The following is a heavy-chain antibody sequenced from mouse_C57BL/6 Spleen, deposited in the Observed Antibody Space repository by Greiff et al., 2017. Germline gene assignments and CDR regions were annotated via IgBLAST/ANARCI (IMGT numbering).Heavy chain of an antibody. CDR2: IYPGSGNT. Sequence: VKLQQSGAELVRPGASVKLSCKASGYTFTDYYINWVKQRPGQGLEWIARIYPGSGNTYYNQKFKGKATLTAEKSSSTAYMQLSSLTSEDSAVYYCARGGFITDYWGQGTTLTVSS. CDR1: GYTFTDYY. CDR3: ARGGFITDY. D-gene: IGHD1-1*01. V-gene: IGHV1-76*01. J-gene: IGHJ2*01.